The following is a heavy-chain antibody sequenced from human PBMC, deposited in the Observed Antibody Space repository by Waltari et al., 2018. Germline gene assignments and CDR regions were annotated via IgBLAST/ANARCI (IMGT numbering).Heavy chain of an antibody. CDR2: IIPIFGTA. CDR3: ARGTYSSGWYYYYGMDV. V-gene: IGHV1-69*01. D-gene: IGHD6-19*01. Sequence: QVQLVQSGAEVKKPGSSVKVSCKASGGTFSSYAISWVRQAPGQGLEWMGGIIPIFGTANYEQKFQGRVTITADESTSTAYMELSSLRSEDTAVYYCARGTYSSGWYYYYGMDVWGQGTTVTVSS. CDR1: GGTFSSYA. J-gene: IGHJ6*02.